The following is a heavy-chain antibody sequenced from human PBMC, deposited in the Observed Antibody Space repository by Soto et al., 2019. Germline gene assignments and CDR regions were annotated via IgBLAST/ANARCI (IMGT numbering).Heavy chain of an antibody. V-gene: IGHV3-23*01. CDR2: ISGSGGST. D-gene: IGHD6-19*01. CDR3: AKAPPFYSSGWYVTDY. CDR1: GFTFSSYA. Sequence: EVQLLESGGGLVQPGGSLRLSCAASGFTFSSYAMSWVRQAPGKGLEWVSAISGSGGSTYYADSVKGRFTISRDNSKNTLYLQMNSLRAKDTAVYYCAKAPPFYSSGWYVTDYWGQGTLVTVSS. J-gene: IGHJ4*02.